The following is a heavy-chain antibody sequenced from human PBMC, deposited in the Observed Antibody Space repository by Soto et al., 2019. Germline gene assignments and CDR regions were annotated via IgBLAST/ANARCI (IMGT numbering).Heavy chain of an antibody. CDR3: AGDREMATIDWYFDL. CDR1: GFTFSSYG. CDR2: IWYDGSNK. J-gene: IGHJ2*01. D-gene: IGHD5-12*01. V-gene: IGHV3-33*01. Sequence: QVQLVESGGGVVQPGRSLRLSCAASGFTFSSYGMHWVRQAPGKGLEWVAVIWYDGSNKYYADSVKGRFTISRDNSKNTLYLKMNSLRAEDTAVYYCAGDREMATIDWYFDLWGRGTLFTVSS.